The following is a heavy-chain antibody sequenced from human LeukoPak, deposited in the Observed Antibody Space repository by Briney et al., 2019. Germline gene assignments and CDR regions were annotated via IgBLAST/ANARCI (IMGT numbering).Heavy chain of an antibody. CDR3: ARGARDPYDSSGYYLDY. D-gene: IGHD3-22*01. CDR2: INPSGGST. CDR1: GYTFTSYY. V-gene: IGHV1-46*01. J-gene: IGHJ4*02. Sequence: GASVKVSCKASGYTFTSYYMHWVRQAPGQGLEWMGIINPSGGSTSYAQKFQGRVTMTRDMSTSTVYMELSSLRSEDTAVYYCARGARDPYDSSGYYLDYWGQGTLVTVSS.